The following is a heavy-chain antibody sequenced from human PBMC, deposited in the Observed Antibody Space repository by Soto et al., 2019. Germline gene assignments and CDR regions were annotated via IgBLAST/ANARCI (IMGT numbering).Heavy chain of an antibody. CDR3: ARGEYSITAGNLDV. D-gene: IGHD6-13*01. CDR2: INPNNGGR. V-gene: IGHV1-2*02. CDR1: GYTFRGYY. J-gene: IGHJ6*02. Sequence: QVHLVQSGAEGKKPGASVKVSCKASGYTFRGYYMHWVRQAPGQGREWRGWINPNNGGRDYAQKFQGRVTMTGDTSITTDYMELSRLTSDDTAVYYCARGEYSITAGNLDVWGPGTTVTVSS.